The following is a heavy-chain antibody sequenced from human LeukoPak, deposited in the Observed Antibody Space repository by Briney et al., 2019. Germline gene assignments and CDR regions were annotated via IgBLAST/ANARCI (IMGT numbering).Heavy chain of an antibody. CDR3: ARDLWTAAAGTIYYYGMDV. V-gene: IGHV1-69*04. CDR2: IIPILGIA. D-gene: IGHD6-13*01. J-gene: IGHJ6*02. Sequence: SVKVSCKASGGTFSSYAISWVRPAPGQGLEWMGRIIPILGIANYAQKFQGRVTITADKSTSTAYMELSSLRSEDTAVYYCARDLWTAAAGTIYYYGMDVWGQGTTVTVSS. CDR1: GGTFSSYA.